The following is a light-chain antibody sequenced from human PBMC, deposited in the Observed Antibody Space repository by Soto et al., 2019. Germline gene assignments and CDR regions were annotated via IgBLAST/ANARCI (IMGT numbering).Light chain of an antibody. J-gene: IGLJ2*01. Sequence: QSVLTQPASVSGSPGQSITISCTGTSSDAGGYNYVSWYQQHPGKAPKLMIYDVSNRPSGVSNRFSGSKSGNTASLTISGLQAEDEADYYCGSYTSSSTVIFGGGTKLTVL. V-gene: IGLV2-14*03. CDR3: GSYTSSSTVI. CDR1: SSDAGGYNY. CDR2: DVS.